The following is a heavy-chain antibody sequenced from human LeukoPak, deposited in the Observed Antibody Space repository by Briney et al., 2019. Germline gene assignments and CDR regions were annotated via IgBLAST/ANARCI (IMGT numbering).Heavy chain of an antibody. CDR1: GFTFSSYW. J-gene: IGHJ4*02. CDR2: VVQDGSDK. V-gene: IGHV3-7*01. Sequence: PGGSLRLSCAASGFTFSSYWMSWVRQAPGKGLEWVANVVQDGSDKCYVDSVKGRFTISRDNAKNSLYLQMNSLRAEDTAVYYCARNNYYARDYWGQGTLVTVSS. D-gene: IGHD1-26*01. CDR3: ARNNYYARDY.